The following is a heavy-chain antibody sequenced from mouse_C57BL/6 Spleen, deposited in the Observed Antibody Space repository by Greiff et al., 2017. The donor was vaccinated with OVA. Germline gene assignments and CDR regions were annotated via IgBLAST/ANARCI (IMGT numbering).Heavy chain of an antibody. CDR2: IHPSDSDT. J-gene: IGHJ3*01. CDR1: GYTFTDYN. V-gene: IGHV1-18*01. CDR3: APAWFAY. Sequence: VQLQQSGPELVKPGASVKIPCKASGYTFTDYNMDWVKQSHGKSLEWIGRIHPSDSDTNYNQKFKGKATLTVDKSSSTAYMQLSSLTSEDSAVYYCAPAWFAYWGQGTLVTVSA.